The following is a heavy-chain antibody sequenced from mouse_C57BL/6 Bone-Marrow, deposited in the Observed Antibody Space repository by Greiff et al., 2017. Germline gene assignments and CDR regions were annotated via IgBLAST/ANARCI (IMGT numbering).Heavy chain of an antibody. J-gene: IGHJ4*01. Sequence: VQLQQSGAELVRPGASVKLSCTASGFNIKDYYMHWVKQRPEQGLEWIGRIDPEDGDTEYAPKFQGKATMTADTSSNTAYLQLSSLTSEDTAVYYCTTRQLRLRPYAMEYWGQGTSVTVSS. D-gene: IGHD3-2*02. V-gene: IGHV14-1*01. CDR2: IDPEDGDT. CDR1: GFNIKDYY. CDR3: TTRQLRLRPYAMEY.